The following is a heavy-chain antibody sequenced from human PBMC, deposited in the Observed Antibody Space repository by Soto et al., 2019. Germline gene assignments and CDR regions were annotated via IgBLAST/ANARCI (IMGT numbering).Heavy chain of an antibody. Sequence: ASVKVSCKASGYTFTSYGISWVRQAPGQGLEWMGWISAYNGNTNYAQKLQGRVTITRDTSASTAYMELSSLRSEDTAVYYCARVPRFNYGDYYFDYWGQGTLVTVSS. CDR1: GYTFTSYG. CDR2: ISAYNGNT. D-gene: IGHD4-17*01. V-gene: IGHV1-18*01. J-gene: IGHJ4*02. CDR3: ARVPRFNYGDYYFDY.